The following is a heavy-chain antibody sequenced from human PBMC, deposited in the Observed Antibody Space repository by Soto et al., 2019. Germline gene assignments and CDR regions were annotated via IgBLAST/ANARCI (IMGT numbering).Heavy chain of an antibody. J-gene: IGHJ5*02. CDR1: GFTFSSYS. V-gene: IGHV3-21*01. D-gene: IGHD2-2*01. CDR2: ISSSSYI. CDR3: ARGGIVVVPAAEPSGP. Sequence: PGGSLRLSCAASGFTFSSYSMNWVRQAPGKGLEWVSSISSSSYIYYADSVKGRFTISRDNAKNSLYLQMNSLRAEDTAVYYCARGGIVVVPAAEPSGPWGQGTLVTVSS.